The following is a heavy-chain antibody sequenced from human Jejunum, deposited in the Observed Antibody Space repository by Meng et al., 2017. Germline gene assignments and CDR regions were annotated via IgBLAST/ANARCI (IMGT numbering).Heavy chain of an antibody. CDR1: GFTFSSYW. V-gene: IGHV3-74*01. CDR2: INSDGSST. Sequence: GESLKISCAASGFTFSSYWMHWVRQAPGKGLVWVSRINSDGSSTSYADSVKGRFTISRDNAKNTLYLQMNSLRAEDTAVYYCAKNRGAAAGTSLDYWGQGTLVTVSS. CDR3: AKNRGAAAGTSLDY. D-gene: IGHD6-13*01. J-gene: IGHJ4*02.